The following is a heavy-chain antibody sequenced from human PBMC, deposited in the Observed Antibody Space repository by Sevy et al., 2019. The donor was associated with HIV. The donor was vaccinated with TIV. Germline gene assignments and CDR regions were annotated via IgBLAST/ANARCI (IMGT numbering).Heavy chain of an antibody. CDR2: IYYNGHI. CDR1: GGSITSLY. D-gene: IGHD1-26*01. CDR3: AGENAWGRGYS. J-gene: IGHJ4*02. V-gene: IGHV4-59*08. Sequence: TLSLTCTVSGGSITSLYWNWIRQPPGKGLEWIANIYYNGHINYNPSLKSRVALSLDTSKNQFSLRLSSVTAADTAMYYCAGENAWGRGYSWGQGTLVTVSS.